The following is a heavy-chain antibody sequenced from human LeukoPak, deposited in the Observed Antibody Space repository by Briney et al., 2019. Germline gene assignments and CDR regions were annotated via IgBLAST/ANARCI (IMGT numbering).Heavy chain of an antibody. V-gene: IGHV1-18*01. Sequence: ASVKVSCKASGYTFTSYGISWVRQAPGQGLEWMGWISARNGNIKYTQKLQGRVTITTDTSTSTAHMELRSLRSDDTAVYYCARVRQNSYGYYYYGMDVWGQGTTVTVSS. J-gene: IGHJ6*02. CDR2: ISARNGNI. CDR3: ARVRQNSYGYYYYGMDV. CDR1: GYTFTSYG. D-gene: IGHD5-18*01.